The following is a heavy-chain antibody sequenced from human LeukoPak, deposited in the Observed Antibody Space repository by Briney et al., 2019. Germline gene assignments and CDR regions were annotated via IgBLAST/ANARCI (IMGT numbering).Heavy chain of an antibody. D-gene: IGHD3-9*01. V-gene: IGHV3-21*01. CDR1: GFTFSSYS. CDR3: ARDQGRIPASFDPLDY. J-gene: IGHJ4*02. Sequence: GGSLRLSCVASGFTFSSYSMNWVRQAPGKGLEWVSSISSRSSFIYSADSLKGRFTISRDNAKNSLYLQMNSLRAEDTAVYYCARDQGRIPASFDPLDYWGQGTPVTVSS. CDR2: ISSRSSFI.